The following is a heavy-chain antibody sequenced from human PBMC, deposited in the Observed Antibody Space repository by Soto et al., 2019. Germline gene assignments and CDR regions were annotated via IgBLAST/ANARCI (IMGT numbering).Heavy chain of an antibody. J-gene: IGHJ6*03. CDR1: GGSFSGYY. Sequence: SETLSLTCAVYGGSFSGYYWSWIRQPPGKGLEWIGEINHSGSTNYNPSLKSRVTISVDTSKNQFSLKLSSVTAADTAVYYCARDRLGTDYYYYYMDVWGKGTTVTVSS. CDR3: ARDRLGTDYYYYYMDV. V-gene: IGHV4-34*01. CDR2: INHSGST. D-gene: IGHD6-25*01.